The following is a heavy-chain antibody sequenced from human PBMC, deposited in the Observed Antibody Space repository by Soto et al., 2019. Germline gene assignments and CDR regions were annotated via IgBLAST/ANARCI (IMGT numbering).Heavy chain of an antibody. V-gene: IGHV1-2*02. D-gene: IGHD1-1*01. J-gene: IGHJ5*02. Sequence: AAVQVPCQPSGYTFTGYYMHWVRQAPGQGLEWMGWINHNSGGTNYAQKFQGRVTMTRDTSISTAYMELSRLRSDDTAVYYCARGLISSVSVQRTSPEYNPNWFDPWGQGTLVTVSS. CDR1: GYTFTGYY. CDR3: ARGLISSVSVQRTSPEYNPNWFDP. CDR2: INHNSGGT.